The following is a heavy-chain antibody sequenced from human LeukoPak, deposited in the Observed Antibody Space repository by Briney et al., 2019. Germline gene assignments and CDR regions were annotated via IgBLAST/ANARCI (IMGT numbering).Heavy chain of an antibody. V-gene: IGHV4-59*01. CDR3: AGGTYYYFDY. CDR2: VYYSGSA. Sequence: SETLPLTCTVSGGSISSYYWSWIRQPPGKGVEWIGYVYYSGSAHYNPSLKSRVTISVDTSKNQFSLKVSSVTAADTAIYYCAGGTYYYFDYWGQGTLATVSS. J-gene: IGHJ4*02. CDR1: GGSISSYY. D-gene: IGHD1-26*01.